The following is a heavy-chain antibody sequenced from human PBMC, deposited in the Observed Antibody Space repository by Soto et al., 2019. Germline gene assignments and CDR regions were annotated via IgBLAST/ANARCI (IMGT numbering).Heavy chain of an antibody. V-gene: IGHV4-34*01. CDR3: ARGRGRRCSSTSCYATDFDY. CDR1: GGSFSGYY. CDR2: INHSGST. D-gene: IGHD2-2*01. Sequence: PSETLSLTCAVYGGSFSGYYWSWIRQPPGKGLEWIGEINHSGSTNYNPSLKSRVTISVDTSKNQFSLKLSSVTAADTAVYYCARGRGRRCSSTSCYATDFDYWGQGTLVTVSS. J-gene: IGHJ4*02.